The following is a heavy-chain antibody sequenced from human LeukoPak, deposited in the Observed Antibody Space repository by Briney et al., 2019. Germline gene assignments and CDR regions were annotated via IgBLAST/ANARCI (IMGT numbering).Heavy chain of an antibody. CDR1: GFSFNKYA. CDR2: NNAGSGDT. J-gene: IGHJ4*02. CDR3: ARGGFDY. Sequence: EASVKVSCKPSGFSFNKYAIHWVRQAPGQRLEWMGWNNAGSGDTTYSQEFQGRITITRDTSASTAYMELSSLRSEDTAVYYCARGGFDYWGRGTPVTVSS. D-gene: IGHD3-16*01. V-gene: IGHV1-3*02.